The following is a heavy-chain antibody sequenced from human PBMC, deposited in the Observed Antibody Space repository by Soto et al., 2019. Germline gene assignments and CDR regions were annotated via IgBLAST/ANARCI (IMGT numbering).Heavy chain of an antibody. CDR3: AGSGSYRYYGMDV. D-gene: IGHD3-10*01. CDR1: GFTFSSYW. V-gene: IGHV3-74*01. CDR2: INSDGSST. J-gene: IGHJ6*02. Sequence: EVQLVESGGGLVQPGGSLRLSCAASGFTFSSYWMHWVRQAPGKGLVWVSRINSDGSSTSYADSVKGRFTISRDNAKNQLYLQMNSLRAEDTAVYYCAGSGSYRYYGMDVWGQGTTVTVSS.